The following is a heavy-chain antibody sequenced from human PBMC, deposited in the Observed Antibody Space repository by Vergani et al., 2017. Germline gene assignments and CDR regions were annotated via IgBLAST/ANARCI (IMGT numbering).Heavy chain of an antibody. CDR3: AVHKDIWGLA. D-gene: IGHD3-16*01. CDR1: GGSISSSSFF. CDR2: VHYSGST. Sequence: QVQLQQWGAGLLKPSETLSLTCTVSGGSISSSSFFWGWIRQPPGKGLEWIASVHYSGSTYYYPALQSRVTISVDTSKNQFSLRVYSVTAADTAMYYCAVHKDIWGLAWGQGTLVTVSS. J-gene: IGHJ5*02. V-gene: IGHV4-39*01.